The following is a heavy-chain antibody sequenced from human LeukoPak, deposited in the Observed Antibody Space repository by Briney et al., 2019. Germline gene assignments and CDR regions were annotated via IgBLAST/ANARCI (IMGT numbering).Heavy chain of an antibody. J-gene: IGHJ4*02. V-gene: IGHV3-23*01. CDR1: GFTFSCYS. CDR2: FSGSVGST. D-gene: IGHD6-13*01. CDR3: AKGNIAAAGTLGYFDY. Sequence: GGSLRLSCAASGFTFSCYSNSWCRYAQGQGMESDSAFSGSVGSTYSADSVKGRYTSSTDNSKNTLYLQMNSLRAEDTAVYYCAKGNIAAAGTLGYFDYWGQGTLVTVSS.